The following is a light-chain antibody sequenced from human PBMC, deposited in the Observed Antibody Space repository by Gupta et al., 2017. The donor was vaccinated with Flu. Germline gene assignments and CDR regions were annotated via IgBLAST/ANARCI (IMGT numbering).Light chain of an antibody. Sequence: EIVLTPSPATLSLSPWERATLSCRASPSVTSSYLAWYQHKPGQAPRLLIYGASSRATGIPDRFSGSGSGTDFTLTISRLEPEDFAVYYCQHYVASPRTFGQGTRV. CDR1: PSVTSSY. V-gene: IGKV3-20*01. CDR3: QHYVASPRT. CDR2: GAS. J-gene: IGKJ1*01.